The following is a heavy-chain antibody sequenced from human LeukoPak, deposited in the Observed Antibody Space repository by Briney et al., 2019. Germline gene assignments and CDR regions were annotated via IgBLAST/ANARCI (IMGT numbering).Heavy chain of an antibody. V-gene: IGHV3-7*01. CDR1: GFSFSTYW. CDR2: IKPDGSDK. CDR3: AELGITMIGGV. D-gene: IGHD3-10*02. Sequence: GGSLRLSCAASGFSFSTYWMSWVRQAPGKGLEWVANIKPDGSDKYYVDFVKGRFTISRDNAKNSLYLQMNSLRAEDTAVYYCAELGITMIGGVWGKGTTVTISS. J-gene: IGHJ6*04.